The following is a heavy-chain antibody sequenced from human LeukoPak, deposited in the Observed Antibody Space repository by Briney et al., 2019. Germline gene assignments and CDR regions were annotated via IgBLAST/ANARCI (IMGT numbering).Heavy chain of an antibody. CDR1: GYTFTGYY. CDR2: INPNSGGT. D-gene: IGHD2-8*02. CDR3: ARELHPWWHPDY. Sequence: ASVKVSFKASGYTFTGYYMHWVRQAPGQGLEWMGWINPNSGGTNYAQKFQGRVTMTRDTSISTAYMELSRLRSDDTAVYYCARELHPWWHPDYWGQGTLVTVSS. J-gene: IGHJ4*02. V-gene: IGHV1-2*02.